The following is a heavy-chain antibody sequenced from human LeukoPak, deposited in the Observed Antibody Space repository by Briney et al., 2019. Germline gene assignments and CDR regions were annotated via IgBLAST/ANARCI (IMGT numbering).Heavy chain of an antibody. CDR1: GGSISSSSYF. J-gene: IGHJ4*02. V-gene: IGHV4-39*07. CDR3: AGDQTGGGY. Sequence: SETLSLTCTVSGGSISSSSYFWGWIRQSPGKGLEWIGNIYYSGSTYYNPSLRSRVTISIDTSKNQFSLKLSSVTAADTAVYYCAGDQTGGGYWGQGTLVTVSS. CDR2: IYYSGST. D-gene: IGHD2-8*02.